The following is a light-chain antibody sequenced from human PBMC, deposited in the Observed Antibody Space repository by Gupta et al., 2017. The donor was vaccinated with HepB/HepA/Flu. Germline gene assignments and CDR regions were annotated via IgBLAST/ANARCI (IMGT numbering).Light chain of an antibody. CDR1: QSVTSS. CDR3: QQENYWPIT. J-gene: IGKJ4*01. Sequence: EIVLTQSPATLSVSPGERATLSCRASQSVTSSLAWYQQKPGQAPRLLIYGASTRATSIPARFSGSGSGTEFTLTISSLQSEDFAVYYCQQENYWPITFGGGTKVEIK. V-gene: IGKV3-15*01. CDR2: GAS.